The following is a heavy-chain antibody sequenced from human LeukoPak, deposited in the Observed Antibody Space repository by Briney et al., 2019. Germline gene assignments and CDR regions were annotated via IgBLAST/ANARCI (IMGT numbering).Heavy chain of an antibody. Sequence: ASVKVSCKASGYTFTSYGISWVRQAPGQGLEWMGWISAYNGNTNYAQKLQGRVTMTTDTSTSTAYMELRSLRSDDTAVCYCAREGRRYCSGGSCYGDYWGQGTLVTVSS. D-gene: IGHD2-15*01. J-gene: IGHJ4*02. V-gene: IGHV1-18*01. CDR3: AREGRRYCSGGSCYGDY. CDR2: ISAYNGNT. CDR1: GYTFTSYG.